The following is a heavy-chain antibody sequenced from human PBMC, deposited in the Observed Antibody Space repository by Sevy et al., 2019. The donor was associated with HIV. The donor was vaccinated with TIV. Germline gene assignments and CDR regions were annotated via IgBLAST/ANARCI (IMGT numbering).Heavy chain of an antibody. CDR2: ISWNSGSI. CDR3: AKDIARRRDGYNSTYDY. D-gene: IGHD5-12*01. Sequence: GGSLRLSCAASGFTFEDYAMHWVRQAPGKGLEWVSGISWNSGSIGYADSVKGRFTISRDNARNSLYLQMNSLRAEDTALYYCAKDIARRRDGYNSTYDYWGQGTLVTVSS. CDR1: GFTFEDYA. V-gene: IGHV3-9*01. J-gene: IGHJ4*02.